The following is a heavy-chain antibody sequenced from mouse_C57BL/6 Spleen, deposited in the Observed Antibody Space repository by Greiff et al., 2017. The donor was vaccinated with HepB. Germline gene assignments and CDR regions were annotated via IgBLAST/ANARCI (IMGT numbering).Heavy chain of an antibody. V-gene: IGHV1-82*01. J-gene: IGHJ2*01. D-gene: IGHD5-5*01. CDR2: IYPGDGDT. CDR3: ARDHYPLHFDY. Sequence: QVQLQQSGPELVKPGASVKISCKASGYAFSSSWMNWVKQRPGKGLEWIGRIYPGDGDTNYNGKFKGKATLTADKSSSTAYMQLSSLTSEDSAVYFCARDHYPLHFDYWGQGTTLTVSS. CDR1: GYAFSSSW.